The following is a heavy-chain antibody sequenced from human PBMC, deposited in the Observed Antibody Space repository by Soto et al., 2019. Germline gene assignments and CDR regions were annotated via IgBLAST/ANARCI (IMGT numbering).Heavy chain of an antibody. Sequence: ASVKVSCKASGYTFTSYGISWVRQAPGQGLEWMGWISAYNGNTNYAQKLQGRVTMTTDTSTSTAYMELRSLRSDDTAVYYCARDLYCTNGVCYPSPYYFDYWGQGTLVTVSS. D-gene: IGHD2-8*01. CDR3: ARDLYCTNGVCYPSPYYFDY. CDR2: ISAYNGNT. J-gene: IGHJ4*02. V-gene: IGHV1-18*01. CDR1: GYTFTSYG.